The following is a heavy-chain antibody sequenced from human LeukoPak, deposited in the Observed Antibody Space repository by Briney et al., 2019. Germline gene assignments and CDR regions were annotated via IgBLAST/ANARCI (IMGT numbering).Heavy chain of an antibody. V-gene: IGHV4-61*02. CDR2: IYTSGST. Sequence: SETLSLTCTVSGGSISSGSYYWSWIRQPAGKGLEWIGRIYTSGSTNYNPSLKSRVTISVDTSKNQFSLKLSFVTAADTAVYYCAREDSSGYYYGRLDYWGQGTLVTVSS. J-gene: IGHJ4*02. CDR1: GGSISSGSYY. D-gene: IGHD3-22*01. CDR3: AREDSSGYYYGRLDY.